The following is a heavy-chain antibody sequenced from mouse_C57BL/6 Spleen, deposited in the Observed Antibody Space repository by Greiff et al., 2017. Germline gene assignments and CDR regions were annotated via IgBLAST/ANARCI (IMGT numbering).Heavy chain of an antibody. Sequence: QVQLQQPGAELVMPGASVKLSCKASGYTFTSYWMHWVKQRPGQGLEWIGEIDPSVSYTNSNQKFKGKSTLTVDKSSSTAYMQLSSLTSEDSAVYYCARGDGNYWFAYWGQGTLVTVSA. CDR1: GYTFTSYW. J-gene: IGHJ3*01. CDR3: ARGDGNYWFAY. V-gene: IGHV1-69*01. CDR2: IDPSVSYT. D-gene: IGHD2-1*01.